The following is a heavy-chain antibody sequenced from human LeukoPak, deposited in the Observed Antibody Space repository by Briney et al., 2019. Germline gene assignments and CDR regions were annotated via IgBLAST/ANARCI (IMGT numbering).Heavy chain of an antibody. Sequence: KPSETLSLTCTVSGYSITSGYHWGWIRQPPGKGLEWIASIYHSGTTYYDPSLKSRVTISVDTSKNQFSLKLSSVTAADTAVYYCARTYGSGSYYQYNWFDPWGQGTLVTVSS. D-gene: IGHD3-10*01. J-gene: IGHJ5*02. CDR1: GYSITSGYH. CDR2: IYHSGTT. V-gene: IGHV4-38-2*02. CDR3: ARTYGSGSYYQYNWFDP.